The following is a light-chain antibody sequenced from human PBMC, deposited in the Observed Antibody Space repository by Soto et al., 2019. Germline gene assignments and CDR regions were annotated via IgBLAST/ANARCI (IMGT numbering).Light chain of an antibody. Sequence: QYALTQPASVSGSPGQSITISCTGTSSDVGGYNYVSWYQQYPGKAPKLMIYDVTDRPSGVSDRFFGSKSGNTASLTISGLQAEDEADYYCSSYTSGSTPYVFGTGTKVTVL. CDR2: DVT. CDR1: SSDVGGYNY. V-gene: IGLV2-14*03. CDR3: SSYTSGSTPYV. J-gene: IGLJ1*01.